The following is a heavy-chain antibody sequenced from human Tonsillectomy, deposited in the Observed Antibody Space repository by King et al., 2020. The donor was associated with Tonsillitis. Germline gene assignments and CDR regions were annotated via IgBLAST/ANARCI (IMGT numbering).Heavy chain of an antibody. CDR1: GGSFSGYY. CDR3: ARGHYGEMGFDY. CDR2: VSHNGNT. D-gene: IGHD4-17*01. Sequence: VQLQQWGAGLLKPSETLSLTCAVYGGSFSGYYWSWIRQPPGKGLEWIGEVSHNGNTNYHPSLKRRVTISVDTSKNQFSLKLSSVTAADTAVYYCARGHYGEMGFDYWGQGTRVTVSS. V-gene: IGHV4-34*01. J-gene: IGHJ4*02.